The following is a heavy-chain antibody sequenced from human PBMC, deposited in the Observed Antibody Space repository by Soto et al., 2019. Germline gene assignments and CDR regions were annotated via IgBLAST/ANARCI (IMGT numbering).Heavy chain of an antibody. V-gene: IGHV3-23*01. Sequence: EVQLLESGGGLVQPGGSLRLSCAASGFTFTSYAMNWVRLAPGKGLEWVSAISGTGYNTYYADSVKGRFTISRDNTKNTLYLQMKSLRAEDTAVYYCARAALSSSWSPTYFDYWGQGTLVTVSS. D-gene: IGHD6-13*01. CDR3: ARAALSSSWSPTYFDY. CDR2: ISGTGYNT. J-gene: IGHJ4*02. CDR1: GFTFTSYA.